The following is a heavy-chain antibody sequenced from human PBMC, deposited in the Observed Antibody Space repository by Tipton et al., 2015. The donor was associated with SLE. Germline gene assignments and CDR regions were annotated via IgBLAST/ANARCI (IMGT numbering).Heavy chain of an antibody. Sequence: LRLSCTVYGGSFSGYYWSWIRQPPGKGLEWIGEINHSGSTNYNPSLKSRVTISVDTSKNQFSLKLSSVTAADTAVYYCASSQHYYDTVRYFQHWGQGTLVTVSS. CDR1: GGSFSGYY. CDR3: ASSQHYYDTVRYFQH. D-gene: IGHD3-22*01. V-gene: IGHV4-34*01. CDR2: INHSGST. J-gene: IGHJ1*01.